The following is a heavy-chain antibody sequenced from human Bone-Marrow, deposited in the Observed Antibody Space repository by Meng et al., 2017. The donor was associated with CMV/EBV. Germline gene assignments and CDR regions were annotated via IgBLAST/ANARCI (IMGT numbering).Heavy chain of an antibody. V-gene: IGHV4-34*01. CDR1: GGSFSGYY. CDR2: MYYSGST. J-gene: IGHJ5*02. Sequence: SETLSLTCAVYGGSFSGYYWSWIRQPPGKGLEWIGSMYYSGSTYYNPSLKSRVTISVDTSKNQFSLKLSSVTAADTAVYYCARDNDVGMPSSPWGPVTLVTVSS. D-gene: IGHD1-1*01. CDR3: ARDNDVGMPSSP.